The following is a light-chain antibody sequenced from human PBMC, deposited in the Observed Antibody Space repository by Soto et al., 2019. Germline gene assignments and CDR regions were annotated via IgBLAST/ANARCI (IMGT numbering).Light chain of an antibody. CDR3: QQSYSTPPIT. CDR1: QSISSY. Sequence: DNQMTQSPSSLSASVGDRVTITCRASQSISSYLNWYQQKPGKAPKLLIYAASSLQSGVPSRFSGSGSGTDFTLTISSLQPEDFATYYCQQSYSTPPITFGQGTRLEI. J-gene: IGKJ5*01. V-gene: IGKV1-39*01. CDR2: AAS.